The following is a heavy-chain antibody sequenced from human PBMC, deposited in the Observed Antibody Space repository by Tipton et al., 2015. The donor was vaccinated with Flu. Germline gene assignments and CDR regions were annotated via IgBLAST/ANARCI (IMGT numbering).Heavy chain of an antibody. CDR2: IYTSGST. V-gene: IGHV4-4*07. CDR3: ARDAQEHCSSSSSCSEFDY. Sequence: TLSLTCTVSGGSISSYYWSWIRQPAGKGLEWIGRIYTSGSTSYNPSLKSRVTMSVDTSKNQFSLKLSSVTAADTAVCYCARDAQEHCSSSSSCSEFDYWGQGTLVTVFS. CDR1: GGSISSYY. J-gene: IGHJ4*02. D-gene: IGHD2-2*01.